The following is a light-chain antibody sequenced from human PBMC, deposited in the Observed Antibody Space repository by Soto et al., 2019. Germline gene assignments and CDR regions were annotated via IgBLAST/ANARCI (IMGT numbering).Light chain of an antibody. Sequence: EIVLTQSPATLSLSPGERATLSCRASQSVSRHLAWYQQKPGQAPRLLIYDASNRATGIPARFSGSGSATDFTLTISSLEPEDFAVYYCQQRNNWPPVTFGGGTKVEIK. CDR2: DAS. CDR1: QSVSRH. J-gene: IGKJ4*01. V-gene: IGKV3-11*01. CDR3: QQRNNWPPVT.